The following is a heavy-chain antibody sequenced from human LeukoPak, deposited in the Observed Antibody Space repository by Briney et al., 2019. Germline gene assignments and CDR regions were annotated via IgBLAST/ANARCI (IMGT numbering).Heavy chain of an antibody. Sequence: ASVKVSCKASGYTFTSFGISWVRQAPGQGPEWMGWISAYNGNTNYIQKFQGRVTMATDTSTNTAYMELRSLTSDDTAVYYCARDLGLDTTMIFFDYWGQGTLVTVSS. J-gene: IGHJ4*02. CDR2: ISAYNGNT. CDR3: ARDLGLDTTMIFFDY. D-gene: IGHD5-18*01. CDR1: GYTFTSFG. V-gene: IGHV1-18*01.